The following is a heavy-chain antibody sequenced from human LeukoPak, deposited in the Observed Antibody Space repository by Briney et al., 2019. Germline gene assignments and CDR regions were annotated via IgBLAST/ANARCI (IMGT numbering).Heavy chain of an antibody. V-gene: IGHV4-38-2*02. D-gene: IGHD5-24*01. CDR3: ARGVDGYNFGYFDY. CDR1: GYSISSGYY. J-gene: IGHJ4*02. CDR2: IYHSGST. Sequence: PSETLSLTCTVSGYSISSGYYWGWIRRPPGKGLEWIGSIYHSGSTYYNPSLKSRVTISVDTSKNQFSLKLSSVTAADTAVYYCARGVDGYNFGYFDYWGQGTLVTVSS.